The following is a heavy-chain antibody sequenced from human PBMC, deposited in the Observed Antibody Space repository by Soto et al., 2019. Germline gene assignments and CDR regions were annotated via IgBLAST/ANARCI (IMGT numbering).Heavy chain of an antibody. CDR2: IYYSGST. D-gene: IGHD3-22*01. V-gene: IGHV4-61*01. CDR3: ARTYYYDSSGYFRGSWLDP. CDR1: GGSVSSGSYY. Sequence: PSETLSLTCTVSGGSVSSGSYYWSWIRQPPGKGLEWIGYIYYSGSTNYNPSLKSRVTISVDTSKNQFSLKLSSVTAADTAVYYCARTYYYDSSGYFRGSWLDPWGQGTLVTVSS. J-gene: IGHJ5*02.